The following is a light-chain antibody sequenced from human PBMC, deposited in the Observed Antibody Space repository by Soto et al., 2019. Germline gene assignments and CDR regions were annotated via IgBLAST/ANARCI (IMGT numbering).Light chain of an antibody. CDR3: QQSYRKWT. CDR2: RES. J-gene: IGKJ1*01. Sequence: DIQMTQSPSSLSASVGDRVTISCRASQTISSYLNWYQQKPGKDPKLLIYRESSLQSGVPLRFSGSESETEFTPTISSLQPEDFATYYCQQSYRKWTFGQGTKVDIK. V-gene: IGKV1-39*01. CDR1: QTISSY.